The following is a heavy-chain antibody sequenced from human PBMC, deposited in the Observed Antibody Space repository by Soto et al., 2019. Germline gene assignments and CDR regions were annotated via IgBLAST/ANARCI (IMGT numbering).Heavy chain of an antibody. V-gene: IGHV4-39*01. CDR3: ARRTYYFIDY. CDR1: GGSISSSSYY. D-gene: IGHD3-10*01. CDR2: IYYSGST. J-gene: IGHJ4*02. Sequence: PSETLSLTCTVSGGSISSSSYYWGWIRQPPGKGLEWIGSIYYSGSTYYNPPLKSRVTISVDTSKNQFSLKLSSVTAADTAVYYCARRTYYFIDYWGQGTLVTVSS.